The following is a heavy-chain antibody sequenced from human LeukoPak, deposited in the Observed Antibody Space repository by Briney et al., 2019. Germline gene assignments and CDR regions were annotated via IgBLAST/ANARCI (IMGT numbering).Heavy chain of an antibody. D-gene: IGHD1-26*01. V-gene: IGHV1-69*06. J-gene: IGHJ3*02. Sequence: GASVKVSCKASGGTFSSYAISWVRQAPGQGLEWMGGIIPIFGTANYAQKFQGRVTITADKSTSTAYMELSSLRSEDTAVYYCATVEAAEIIVGATGAFDIWGQGTMVTVSS. CDR3: ATVEAAEIIVGATGAFDI. CDR2: IIPIFGTA. CDR1: GGTFSSYA.